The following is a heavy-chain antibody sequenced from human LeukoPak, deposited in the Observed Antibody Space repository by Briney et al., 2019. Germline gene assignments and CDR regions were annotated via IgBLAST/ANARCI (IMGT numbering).Heavy chain of an antibody. CDR1: GGSFSGYY. V-gene: IGHV4-34*01. CDR2: INHSGST. J-gene: IGHJ6*02. CDR3: ARDRYGVDV. Sequence: SETLSLTCAVYGGSFSGYYWSWIRQPPGKGLEWIGEINHSGSTNYNPSLKSRVTISVDTSKNQFSLKLSSVTAADTAVYYCARDRYGVDVWGQGTTVTVSS.